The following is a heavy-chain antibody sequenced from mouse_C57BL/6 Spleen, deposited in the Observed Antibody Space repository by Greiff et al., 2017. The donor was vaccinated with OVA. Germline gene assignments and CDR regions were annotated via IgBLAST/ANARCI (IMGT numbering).Heavy chain of an antibody. D-gene: IGHD1-1*01. V-gene: IGHV1-20*01. J-gene: IGHJ2*01. Sequence: VQLQQSGPELVKPGDSVKISCKASGYSFTGYFMNWVMQSHGKSLEWIGRINPYNGDTFYNQKFKGKATLTVDKSSSTAHMELRSLTSEASAVYYCARGADGTYFDYWGQGTTLTVSS. CDR1: GYSFTGYF. CDR3: ARGADGTYFDY. CDR2: INPYNGDT.